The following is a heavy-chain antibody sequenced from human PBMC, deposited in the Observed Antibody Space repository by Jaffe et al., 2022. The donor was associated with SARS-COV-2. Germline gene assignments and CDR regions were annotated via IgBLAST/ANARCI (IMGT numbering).Heavy chain of an antibody. CDR1: DGSVSSSAYY. Sequence: QLQLQESGPGLVKPSETLSLTCTVSDGSVSSSAYYWGWIRQPPGKGLEWIGTIYYRGDTYSNPSLKNRVTMSVDTSKNQLSLRLNYVTGADTAVYYCARLAGSGWPRGTFDSWGQGALVIVSS. CDR3: ARLAGSGWPRGTFDS. CDR2: IYYRGDT. V-gene: IGHV4-39*01. J-gene: IGHJ4*02. D-gene: IGHD3-3*01.